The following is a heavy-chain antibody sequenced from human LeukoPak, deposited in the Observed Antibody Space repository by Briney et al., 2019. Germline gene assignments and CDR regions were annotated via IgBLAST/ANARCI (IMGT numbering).Heavy chain of an antibody. Sequence: SQTLSLTCAISGDXVSSNSAFWNWIRQSPSRDLEWLGRTYYRSKWYNGYAVSVKSRITINPDTSKNQFSLQLDSVTPEDTAVYYCASAASYYGDTAFDIWGQGIMVTVSS. CDR3: ASAASYYGDTAFDI. D-gene: IGHD4-17*01. V-gene: IGHV6-1*01. CDR1: GDXVSSNSAF. CDR2: TYYRSKWYN. J-gene: IGHJ3*02.